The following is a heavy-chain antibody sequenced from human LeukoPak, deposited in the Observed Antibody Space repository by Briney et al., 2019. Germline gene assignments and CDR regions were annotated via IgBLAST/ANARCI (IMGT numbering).Heavy chain of an antibody. Sequence: SETLSLTCAVYGGSFSGYYWSWIRQPPGKGLEWIGEINHSGSTNYNPSLKSRVTISVDTSKNQFSLKLSSVTAADTAVYYCARDGPSGNLDYWGQGTLVTVSS. J-gene: IGHJ4*02. D-gene: IGHD4-23*01. V-gene: IGHV4-34*01. CDR3: ARDGPSGNLDY. CDR1: GGSFSGYY. CDR2: INHSGST.